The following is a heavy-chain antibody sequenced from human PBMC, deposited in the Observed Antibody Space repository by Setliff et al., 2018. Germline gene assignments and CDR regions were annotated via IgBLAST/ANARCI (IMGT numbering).Heavy chain of an antibody. D-gene: IGHD2-2*01. CDR2: IYPGDSDT. J-gene: IGHJ3*01. CDR3: TRHEDRNKCTSSSCYRENDAFDV. Sequence: GESLKISCKGSGYSFSRHWIGWVRQKPGKGLEWMGVIYPGDSDTRYSPSFQGQVTISADKSINTAYLQRSSLKASDTAIYYCTRHEDRNKCTSSSCYRENDAFDVWGQGAMVTVSS. V-gene: IGHV5-51*01. CDR1: GYSFSRHW.